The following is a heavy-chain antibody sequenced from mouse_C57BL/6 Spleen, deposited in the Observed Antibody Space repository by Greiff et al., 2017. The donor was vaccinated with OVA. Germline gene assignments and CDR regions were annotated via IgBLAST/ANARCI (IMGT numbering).Heavy chain of an antibody. CDR2: IYPGSGST. Sequence: QVQLQQSGAELVKPGASVKMSCKASGYTFTSYWITWVKQRPGQGLEWIGDIYPGSGSTNYNEKFKSKATLTVDTSSSTAYMQLSSLTSEDSAVYYCARYYGSSLYYAMDYWGQGTSVTVSS. CDR1: GYTFTSYW. J-gene: IGHJ4*01. D-gene: IGHD1-1*01. CDR3: ARYYGSSLYYAMDY. V-gene: IGHV1-55*01.